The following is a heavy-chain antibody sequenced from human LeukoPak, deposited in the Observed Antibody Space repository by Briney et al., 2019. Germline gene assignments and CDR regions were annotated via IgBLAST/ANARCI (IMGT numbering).Heavy chain of an antibody. J-gene: IGHJ3*02. Sequence: ASVKVSCKASGYTFTGYYMHWVRQAPGQGLEWTGWINPNSGGTNYAQKFQGRVTMTRDTSISTAYMELSRLRSDDTAVYYCARLLGGGSDAFDIWGQGTMVTVSS. V-gene: IGHV1-2*02. D-gene: IGHD3-10*01. CDR2: INPNSGGT. CDR1: GYTFTGYY. CDR3: ARLLGGGSDAFDI.